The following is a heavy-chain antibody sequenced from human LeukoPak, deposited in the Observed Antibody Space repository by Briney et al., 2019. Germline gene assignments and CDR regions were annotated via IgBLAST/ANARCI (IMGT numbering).Heavy chain of an antibody. CDR1: GYTFTSYG. J-gene: IGHJ4*02. Sequence: ASVKLSCKASGYTFTSYGISWVRQAPGQGLEWMGWISAYNGNTNYAQTLQGRVTMTTDTSTSTAYMELRNLRSDDTAVYYCARSAGVVVTAPPDYWGQGNLGTVSS. CDR3: ARSAGVVVTAPPDY. D-gene: IGHD2-21*02. V-gene: IGHV1-18*01. CDR2: ISAYNGNT.